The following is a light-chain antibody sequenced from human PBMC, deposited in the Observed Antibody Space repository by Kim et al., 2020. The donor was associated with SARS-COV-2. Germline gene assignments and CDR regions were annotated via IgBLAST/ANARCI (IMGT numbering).Light chain of an antibody. CDR1: QIVSSN. CDR3: QQYNNWPLA. J-gene: IGKJ4*01. CDR2: GTS. Sequence: VSPGERAPLSCRASQIVSSNLAWYQQKPGQAPGLLIYGTSSRATGIPARFSGSGSGTDFTLTISSLQSEDFAVYYCQQYNNWPLAFCGGTKVDIK. V-gene: IGKV3-15*01.